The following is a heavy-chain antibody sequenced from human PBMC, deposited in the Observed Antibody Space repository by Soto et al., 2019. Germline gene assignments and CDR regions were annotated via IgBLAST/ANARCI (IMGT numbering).Heavy chain of an antibody. J-gene: IGHJ6*02. CDR2: ISSDGSSY. D-gene: IGHD1-26*01. CDR1: GFTLTNNG. V-gene: IGHV3-30*18. CDR3: AKDRGLAESGTWSHYYYGMDV. Sequence: QVQLLESGGGVVQPGRSLRLSCVASGFTLTNNGMHWVRQAPGQGLEWVAVISSDGSSYYYGDSVRGRFTISRDTSKNTLFLEMNSLATAETAVYYCAKDRGLAESGTWSHYYYGMDVWGQGTSVTVS.